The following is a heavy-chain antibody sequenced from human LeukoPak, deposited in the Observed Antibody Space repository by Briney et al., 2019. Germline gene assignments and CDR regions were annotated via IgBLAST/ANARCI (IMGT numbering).Heavy chain of an antibody. V-gene: IGHV3-23*01. CDR1: GFTFSSYA. D-gene: IGHD2-2*01. J-gene: IGHJ4*02. CDR3: AKDLLGYCSSTSCYLY. Sequence: PGGSLRLSCAASGFTFSSYAMSWVRQAPGKGLEWVSAISGSGGSTYYADSVKGRFTISRDNSKNTLYLQVNSLRAEDTAVYYCAKDLLGYCSSTSCYLYWGQGTLVTVSS. CDR2: ISGSGGST.